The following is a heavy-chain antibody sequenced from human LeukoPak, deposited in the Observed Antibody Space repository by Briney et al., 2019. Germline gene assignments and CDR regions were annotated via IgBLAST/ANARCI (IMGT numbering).Heavy chain of an antibody. CDR3: ARRYQVAAFYYFDY. CDR1: GYSISSGYY. CDR2: IYHSGST. D-gene: IGHD2-15*01. J-gene: IGHJ4*02. Sequence: SETLSLTCAVSGYSISSGYYWGWIRQPPGKALEWIGSIYHSGSTYYNPSLKSRVTISVDTSKNQFSLKLSSVTAADTAVYYCARRYQVAAFYYFDYWAREPCSPSPQ. V-gene: IGHV4-38-2*01.